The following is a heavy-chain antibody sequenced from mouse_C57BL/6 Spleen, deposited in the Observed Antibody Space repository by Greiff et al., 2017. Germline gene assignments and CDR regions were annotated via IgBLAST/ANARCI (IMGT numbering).Heavy chain of an antibody. D-gene: IGHD1-1*01. CDR3: ARSEHYYGSYYAMDY. V-gene: IGHV1-26*01. CDR1: GYTFTDYY. J-gene: IGHJ4*01. CDR2: INPNNGGT. Sequence: VQLQQSGPELVKPGASVKMSCKASGYTFTDYYMNWVKQSHGKSLEWIGDINPNNGGTSYNQKFKGKATLTVDKSSSTAYMELRSLTSEDSAVYYCARSEHYYGSYYAMDYWGQGTSVTVSS.